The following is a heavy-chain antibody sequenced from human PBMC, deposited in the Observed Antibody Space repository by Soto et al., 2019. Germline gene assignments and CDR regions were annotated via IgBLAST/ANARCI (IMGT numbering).Heavy chain of an antibody. V-gene: IGHV3-30-3*01. Sequence: QVHLVESGGGVVRPGRYLRRSCVGSGFNFSNHAMHWVRQAPGKGLEWVAVISPDGSSESYVDSVHGRFIISRDNSKNTVFLQMNSLRVEDTAVYYWARRFLEWFKTGLDFWGQGATVTGSS. D-gene: IGHD3-3*01. CDR1: GFNFSNHA. CDR3: ARRFLEWFKTGLDF. J-gene: IGHJ6*02. CDR2: ISPDGSSE.